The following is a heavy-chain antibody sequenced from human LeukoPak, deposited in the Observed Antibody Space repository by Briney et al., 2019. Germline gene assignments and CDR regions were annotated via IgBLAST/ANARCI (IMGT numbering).Heavy chain of an antibody. CDR1: GYTFTGYY. Sequence: ASVKVSCKASGYTFTGYYMHWVRQAPGQGLEGMGWINPNSGGTNYAQKFQGRDTMTRDTSISTAYMELSRLRSDDTAVYYCARLIGGGDHGYKQLDMRGYFDYWGQGTLVTVSS. D-gene: IGHD5-24*01. CDR2: INPNSGGT. CDR3: ARLIGGGDHGYKQLDMRGYFDY. V-gene: IGHV1-2*02. J-gene: IGHJ4*02.